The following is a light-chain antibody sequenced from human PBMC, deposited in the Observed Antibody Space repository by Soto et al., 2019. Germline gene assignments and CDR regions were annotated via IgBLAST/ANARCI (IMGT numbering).Light chain of an antibody. CDR3: GSYTGSSVV. V-gene: IGLV2-14*01. Sequence: QSVLTQPASVSGSPGQSITISCTGTSSDVGGYNYVSWYQQYPGKAPKLMIFDVNTRPSGISNRFSGSKSGNTASLTISGLQAEDEADYYCGSYTGSSVVFGGGTKLTVL. CDR2: DVN. J-gene: IGLJ2*01. CDR1: SSDVGGYNY.